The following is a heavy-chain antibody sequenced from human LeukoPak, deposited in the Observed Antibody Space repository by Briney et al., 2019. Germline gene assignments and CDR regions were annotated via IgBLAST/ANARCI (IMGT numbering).Heavy chain of an antibody. CDR1: GFTFSSYG. Sequence: GGSLRLSCAASGFTFSSYGMHWVRQAPGKGLEWVAVIWYDGSNKYYADSVKGRFTISRDNSKNTLYLQMNSLRAEDTAVYYCARDRRGDDPDYWGQGTLVTVSS. J-gene: IGHJ4*02. D-gene: IGHD3-16*01. CDR3: ARDRRGDDPDY. CDR2: IWYDGSNK. V-gene: IGHV3-33*01.